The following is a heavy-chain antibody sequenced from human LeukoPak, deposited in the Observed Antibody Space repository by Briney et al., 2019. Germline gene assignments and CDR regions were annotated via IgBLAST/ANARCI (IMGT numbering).Heavy chain of an antibody. Sequence: PSETLSLTCIVSGDSISNYYWSWIRQPAGKGLEWIGRIYTSESTNYNPSLKSRVTMSVDTSKNQFSLKLSSVTAADTAVYYCARQGLDCGGDCYIDYWGRGTLVTVSS. V-gene: IGHV4-4*07. D-gene: IGHD2-21*02. CDR2: IYTSEST. CDR3: ARQGLDCGGDCYIDY. CDR1: GDSISNYY. J-gene: IGHJ2*01.